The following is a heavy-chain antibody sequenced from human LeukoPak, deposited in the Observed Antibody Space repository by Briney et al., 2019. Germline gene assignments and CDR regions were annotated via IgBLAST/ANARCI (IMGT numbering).Heavy chain of an antibody. Sequence: SETLSLTCAVYSGSLSGYYWSWIRLPPGKGLEWIGEIKDGGITNYNPSLRSRVIISKDTSKNQLSPNLRSATAADTAVYYCVRGFEAVVGDSWGQGTLVTVSS. V-gene: IGHV4-34*01. CDR2: IKDGGIT. J-gene: IGHJ4*02. CDR3: VRGFEAVVGDS. D-gene: IGHD3-10*01. CDR1: SGSLSGYY.